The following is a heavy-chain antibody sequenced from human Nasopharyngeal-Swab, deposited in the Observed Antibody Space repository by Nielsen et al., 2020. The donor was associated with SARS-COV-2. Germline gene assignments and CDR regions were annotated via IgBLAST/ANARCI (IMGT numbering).Heavy chain of an antibody. J-gene: IGHJ6*03. CDR1: GSIPSAYT. CDR2: ISYTSSTI. Sequence: GGSLRPSCVASGSIPSAYTMNWVRQAPGKGLEWLSYISYTSSTIYYADSVKGRFTISRNNAKNSLYLQMNSVRAEDTAVYYCARNGTTAHDYYYYMDVWGRGTTVTVCS. V-gene: IGHV3-48*04. D-gene: IGHD4-11*01. CDR3: ARNGTTAHDYYYYMDV.